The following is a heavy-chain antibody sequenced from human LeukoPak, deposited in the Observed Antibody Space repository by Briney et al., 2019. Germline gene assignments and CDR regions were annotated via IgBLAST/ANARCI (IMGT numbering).Heavy chain of an antibody. V-gene: IGHV3-21*01. CDR3: ARVNPTYYDFWSGYYRAHDFDI. J-gene: IGHJ3*02. D-gene: IGHD3-3*01. CDR1: GFTFSSYS. CDR2: ISSSSSYI. Sequence: GGSLRLSCAASGFTFSSYSMNWVRQAPGKGLEWVSSISSSSSYIYYADSVKGRFTISRDNAKNSLYLQMNSLRAEDTAVYYCARVNPTYYDFWSGYYRAHDFDIRGQGTMVTVSS.